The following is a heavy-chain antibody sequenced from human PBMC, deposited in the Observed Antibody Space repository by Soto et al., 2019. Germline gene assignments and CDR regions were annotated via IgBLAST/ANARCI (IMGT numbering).Heavy chain of an antibody. CDR3: ARMTTLATGNWVDP. V-gene: IGHV4-30-2*01. D-gene: IGHD3-16*01. J-gene: IGHJ5*02. Sequence: TLSLTCAVSGGSISSGGYTWSWIRQPPGRGLEWIGYIYHSGSTYYNPSLRSRVTISVDRSKNQFSLKLTSVTAADTAVYFCARMTTLATGNWVDPWGQGTLVTVSS. CDR2: IYHSGST. CDR1: GGSISSGGYT.